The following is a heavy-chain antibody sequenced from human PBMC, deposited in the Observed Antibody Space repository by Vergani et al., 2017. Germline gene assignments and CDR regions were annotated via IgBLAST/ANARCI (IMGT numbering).Heavy chain of an antibody. Sequence: QLQLQESGPGLVKPSETLSLTCKVSGGSISSNNHYWGWIRQPPGKGLEWIASIYYSGSTYYKPSLKSRVTISVDTSKNQFSLKLNSVTAADTAVYYCARSDSSGYPYYYYGMDVWGQGTTVTVSS. CDR1: GGSISSNNHY. D-gene: IGHD3-22*01. V-gene: IGHV4-39*01. CDR3: ARSDSSGYPYYYYGMDV. CDR2: IYYSGST. J-gene: IGHJ6*02.